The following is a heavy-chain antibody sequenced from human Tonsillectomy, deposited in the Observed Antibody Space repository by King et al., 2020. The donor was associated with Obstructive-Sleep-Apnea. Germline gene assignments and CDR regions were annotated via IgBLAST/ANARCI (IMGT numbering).Heavy chain of an antibody. CDR1: GFTFSSNA. J-gene: IGHJ3*02. D-gene: IGHD1-1*01. CDR3: AKRPPNWNAEGAFDI. V-gene: IGHV3-23*04. Sequence: VQLVESGGGLVQPGGSLRLSCAASGFTFSSNAMSWVRQAPGKGLEGVSDISGSGASTYYADSVKGRFTISRDNSKNSVYLQMNSLRAEDTAVYYCAKRPPNWNAEGAFDIWGQGTMVTVSS. CDR2: ISGSGAST.